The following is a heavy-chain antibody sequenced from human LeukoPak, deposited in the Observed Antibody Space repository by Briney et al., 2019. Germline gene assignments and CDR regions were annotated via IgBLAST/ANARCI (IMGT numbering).Heavy chain of an antibody. CDR1: GGTFSSYA. Sequence: SVEVSCKASGGTFSSYAISWVRQAPGQGLEWMGGIIPIFGTANYAQKFQGRVTITADESTSTAYMELSSLRSEDTAVYYCARGNSGYALGDYWGQGTLVTVSS. CDR2: IIPIFGTA. CDR3: ARGNSGYALGDY. D-gene: IGHD5-12*01. J-gene: IGHJ4*02. V-gene: IGHV1-69*13.